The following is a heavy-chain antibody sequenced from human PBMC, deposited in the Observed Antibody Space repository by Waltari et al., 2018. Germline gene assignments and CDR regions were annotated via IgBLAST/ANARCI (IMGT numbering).Heavy chain of an antibody. CDR1: GFSLSDYY. V-gene: IGHV3-72*01. CDR2: ISDRAKNYRT. Sequence: EVQLVESGGKLVQPGGTLRLSCAVSGFSLSDYYMDWIRQTPGKGLEWVVRISDRAKNYRTEYAASVQGRFTISRDDSDSSLFLHMKGLKTDDTAVYVCTRRYGSGYHFEHWGQGTLVTVSS. J-gene: IGHJ5*02. D-gene: IGHD6-25*01. CDR3: TRRYGSGYHFEH.